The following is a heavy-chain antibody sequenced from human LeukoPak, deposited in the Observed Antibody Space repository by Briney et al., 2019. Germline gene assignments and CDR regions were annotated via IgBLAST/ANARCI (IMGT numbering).Heavy chain of an antibody. V-gene: IGHV3-23*01. CDR1: GXTFSTYA. J-gene: IGHJ4*02. CDR2: ISDVGYT. CDR3: AREKDSSWGY. Sequence: GGSLRLSWAASGXTFSTYAMSWVRQAPGKGLEWVSSISDVGYTYYADSVKGRFTISRDNSKNTLYLQTNSLRAKDTAVYYCAREKDSSWGYWGQGSLVTVSS. D-gene: IGHD6-13*01.